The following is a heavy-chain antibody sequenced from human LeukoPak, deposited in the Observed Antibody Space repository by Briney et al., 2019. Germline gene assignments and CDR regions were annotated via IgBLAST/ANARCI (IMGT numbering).Heavy chain of an antibody. CDR1: GYTFTGYY. D-gene: IGHD3-16*01. CDR2: ISGDNDT. Sequence: ASVKVSCKASGYTFTGYYMHWVRQAPGQGLEWMGWISGDNDTKYAQKLQGRVSMTTDTSTSTAYMELRSLRSDDTALYYCVRDGYGLGRGYFDYWGQGTLVTVSS. CDR3: VRDGYGLGRGYFDY. V-gene: IGHV1-18*04. J-gene: IGHJ4*02.